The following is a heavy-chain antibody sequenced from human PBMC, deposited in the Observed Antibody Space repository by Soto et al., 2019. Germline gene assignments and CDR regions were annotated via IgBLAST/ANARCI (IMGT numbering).Heavy chain of an antibody. Sequence: QLQLQESGSGLVKPSQTLSLTCAVSGGSISSGGYSWSWIRQPPGKGLEWIGYIYHSGSTYYNPSLKILVTIPVERSKNQFSLKLRSVTAADTAVYYCARGGDDSSGYYLDYWGQGTLVTVSS. J-gene: IGHJ4*02. D-gene: IGHD3-22*01. V-gene: IGHV4-30-2*01. CDR2: IYHSGST. CDR1: GGSISSGGYS. CDR3: ARGGDDSSGYYLDY.